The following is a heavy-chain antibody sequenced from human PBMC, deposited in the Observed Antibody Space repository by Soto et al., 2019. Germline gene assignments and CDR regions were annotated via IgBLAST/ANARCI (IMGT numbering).Heavy chain of an antibody. CDR1: GFTFSNYD. Sequence: EVQLVESGGDLVQPGESLRVSCAASGFTFSNYDMNWVRQAPGKGLEWVSYISSSSGTIYYADSVKGRFTTSRDNAKNSLYLQMNSLRAEDTAVYYCARGPTCIEGYCISVSWLDYWGQGALVTVSS. V-gene: IGHV3-48*01. CDR2: ISSSSGTI. D-gene: IGHD2-2*01. CDR3: ARGPTCIEGYCISVSWLDY. J-gene: IGHJ4*02.